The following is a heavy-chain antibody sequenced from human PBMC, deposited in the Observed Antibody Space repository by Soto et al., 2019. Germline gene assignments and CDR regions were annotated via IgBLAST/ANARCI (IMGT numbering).Heavy chain of an antibody. CDR2: ISYDGSNK. V-gene: IGHV3-30*18. J-gene: IGHJ4*02. CDR3: EKAGKGYSSPGVFDY. CDR1: GFTFSSYG. Sequence: PGGSLRLSCAASGFTFSSYGMHWVRQAPGKGLEWVAVISYDGSNKYYADSVKGRFTISRDNSKNTLYLQMNSLRAEDTAVYYCEKAGKGYSSPGVFDYWGQGTLVTVSS. D-gene: IGHD6-13*01.